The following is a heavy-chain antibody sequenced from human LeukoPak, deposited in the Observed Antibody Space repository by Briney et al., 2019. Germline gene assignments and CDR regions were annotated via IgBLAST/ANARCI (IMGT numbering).Heavy chain of an antibody. D-gene: IGHD4-17*01. V-gene: IGHV3-23*01. J-gene: IGHJ3*02. Sequence: PGGSLRLSCTASGFTFSAYAMMWVRQAPGKGPEWVSAIRGGGTSEFYADSVKGRFRISRDNSKDTLFLQMNSLRAEDRAVYYCARGPKGDYIGVLDMGGGGTMVTVS. CDR1: GFTFSAYA. CDR3: ARGPKGDYIGVLDM. CDR2: IRGGGTSE.